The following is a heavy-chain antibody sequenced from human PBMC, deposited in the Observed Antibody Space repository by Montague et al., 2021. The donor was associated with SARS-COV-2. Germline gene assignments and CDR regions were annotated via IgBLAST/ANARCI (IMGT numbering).Heavy chain of an antibody. D-gene: IGHD7-27*01. CDR1: GFSLSTSGMC. Sequence: TLSLTCTFSGFSLSTSGMCVSWIRQPPGKALEWLARIDWDDDKYYSTSLKTRLTISKDTSKNQVVLAMTNMDPVDTATYYCARDWGCTHFDYWGQGTLVTVSS. CDR2: IDWDDDK. CDR3: ARDWGCTHFDY. J-gene: IGHJ4*02. V-gene: IGHV2-70*11.